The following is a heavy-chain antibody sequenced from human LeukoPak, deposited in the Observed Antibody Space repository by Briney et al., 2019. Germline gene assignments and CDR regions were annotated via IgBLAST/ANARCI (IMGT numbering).Heavy chain of an antibody. D-gene: IGHD3-16*01. V-gene: IGHV3-7*01. CDR2: MNQDGSAK. Sequence: GGSLRLSCGASGFTFSDSWMSWVRQAPGQGLELVANMNQDGSAKGYVDSVKGRFTISRDNARNSLYLQMSSLRPEDTAVYYCATYTHWVAGDVWGQGTTVTVSS. CDR1: GFTFSDSW. CDR3: ATYTHWVAGDV. J-gene: IGHJ6*02.